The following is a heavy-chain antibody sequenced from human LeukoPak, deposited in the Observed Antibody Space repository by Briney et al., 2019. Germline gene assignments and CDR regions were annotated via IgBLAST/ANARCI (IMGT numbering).Heavy chain of an antibody. D-gene: IGHD3-22*01. CDR1: GFTFEDFA. V-gene: IGHV3-20*04. Sequence: GGSLRLSCAASGFTFEDFAMSWVRQAPGKGLEWVSGINWNVGKTTYADSVKGRFTISRDNAKNSLYLQMNSLRAEDTAVYYCAREYDYDSSGYYFDYWGQGTLVTVSS. CDR2: INWNVGKT. CDR3: AREYDYDSSGYYFDY. J-gene: IGHJ4*02.